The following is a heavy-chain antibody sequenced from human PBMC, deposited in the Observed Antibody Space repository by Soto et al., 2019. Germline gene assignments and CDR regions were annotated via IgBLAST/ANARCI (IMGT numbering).Heavy chain of an antibody. CDR1: GFTFSSYA. CDR3: ALGRDYRRA. CDR2: IIPIFGTA. V-gene: IGHV1-69*01. J-gene: IGHJ5*02. Sequence: VQLLESGGGLVQPGGSLRLSCAASGFTFSSYAISWVRQAPGQGLEWMGGIIPIFGTANYAQKFQGRVTITADESTSTAYMELSSLRSEDTAVYYCALGRDYRRAWGQGTLVTVSS. D-gene: IGHD4-17*01.